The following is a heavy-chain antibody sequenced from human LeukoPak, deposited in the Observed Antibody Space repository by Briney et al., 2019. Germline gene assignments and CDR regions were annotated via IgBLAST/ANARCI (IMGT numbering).Heavy chain of an antibody. CDR1: GFTFSSYE. D-gene: IGHD3-22*01. J-gene: IGHJ3*02. CDR2: ISSSGSTI. Sequence: GGSLRLSCAASGFTFSSYEMNWVRQAPGKGREWVSYISSSGSTIYYADSVKGRFTISRDNAKNSLYLQMNSLRAEDTAVYYCARARYYYDSSGYYWDAFDIWGQGTMVTVSS. CDR3: ARARYYYDSSGYYWDAFDI. V-gene: IGHV3-48*03.